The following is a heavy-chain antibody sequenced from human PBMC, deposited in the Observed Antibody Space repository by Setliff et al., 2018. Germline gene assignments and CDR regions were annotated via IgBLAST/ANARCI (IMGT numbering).Heavy chain of an antibody. V-gene: IGHV1-69*13. J-gene: IGHJ5*02. D-gene: IGHD3-3*01. CDR1: GYTFTSYD. CDR2: IIPIFGTA. Sequence: ASVKVSCKASGYTFTSYDINWVRQAPGQGLEWMGRIIPIFGTANYAQKFQGRVTITADESTSTAYMELSSLRSEDTAVYYCARDTYIGDFWSGYYIQGQFDPWGQGTLVTVSS. CDR3: ARDTYIGDFWSGYYIQGQFDP.